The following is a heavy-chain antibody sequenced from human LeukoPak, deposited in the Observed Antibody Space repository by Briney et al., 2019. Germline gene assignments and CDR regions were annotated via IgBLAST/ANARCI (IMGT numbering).Heavy chain of an antibody. V-gene: IGHV3-23*01. CDR1: GFTFSSYA. D-gene: IGHD5-24*01. Sequence: GGSLRLSCAASGFTFSSYAMSWVRQAPGKGLEWVSVISGSGGSTYYADSVKGRFTISRDNSKNTLYLQMNSLRAEDTGVYYCAKGPFREWLQGYFVYWGQGTLVTVSS. CDR3: AKGPFREWLQGYFVY. J-gene: IGHJ4*02. CDR2: ISGSGGST.